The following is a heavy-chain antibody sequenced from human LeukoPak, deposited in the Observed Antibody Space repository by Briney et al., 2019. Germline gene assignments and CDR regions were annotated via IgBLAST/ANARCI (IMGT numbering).Heavy chain of an antibody. J-gene: IGHJ4*02. CDR3: AKDYCSGGSCNYFDY. CDR1: GFTFSSYG. V-gene: IGHV3-30*18. CDR2: ISYDGSNK. D-gene: IGHD2-15*01. Sequence: GRSLRLSCAASGFTFSSYGMHWVRQAPGKGLEWVAVISYDGSNKYYADSVKGRFTISRDNSKNTLYLQMNSLRAEDTAVYYCAKDYCSGGSCNYFDYWGQGTLVTVSS.